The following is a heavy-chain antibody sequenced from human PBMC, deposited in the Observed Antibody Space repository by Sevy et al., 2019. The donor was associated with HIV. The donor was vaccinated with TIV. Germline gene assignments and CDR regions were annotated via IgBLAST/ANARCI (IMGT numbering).Heavy chain of an antibody. CDR1: GLTISDYV. V-gene: IGHV3-23*01. CDR3: AKLGVRVATGGTDY. Sequence: GGSLRLSCVASGLTISDYVLYWVRQAPGKGLEWVSAITESDADITYADSVKGRFTVSRDNSKNTVYLQMGSLRAEDTAIYYCAKLGVRVATGGTDYWGQGTQVTGSS. CDR2: ITESDADI. J-gene: IGHJ4*02. D-gene: IGHD3-3*01.